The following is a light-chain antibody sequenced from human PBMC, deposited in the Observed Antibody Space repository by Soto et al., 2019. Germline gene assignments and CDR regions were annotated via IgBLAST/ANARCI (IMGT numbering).Light chain of an antibody. V-gene: IGLV2-14*01. CDR3: SSYTSSNTYV. CDR1: SSDVGGYNY. J-gene: IGLJ1*01. Sequence: ALTQPASVSGSPGQSITISCTGTSSDVGGYNYVSWYQQHPGKAPKLMIYDVSNRPSGVSNRFSGSKSGNTAYLTISGLQAEDEADYYCSSYTSSNTYVFGTGTKVTVL. CDR2: DVS.